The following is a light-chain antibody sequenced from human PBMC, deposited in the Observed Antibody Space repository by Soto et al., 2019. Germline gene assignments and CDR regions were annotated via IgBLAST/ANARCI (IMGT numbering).Light chain of an antibody. Sequence: EIVLTQSPGTLSLSPGERATLSCRASQSVSSSYLAWYQQKPGQAPRLLIYGASSRATGIPDRFSGSGSGTDSTLTISRLEPEDFAAYYCQQYGSSPGFGGGTKVDIK. CDR3: QQYGSSPG. CDR2: GAS. J-gene: IGKJ4*01. CDR1: QSVSSSY. V-gene: IGKV3-20*01.